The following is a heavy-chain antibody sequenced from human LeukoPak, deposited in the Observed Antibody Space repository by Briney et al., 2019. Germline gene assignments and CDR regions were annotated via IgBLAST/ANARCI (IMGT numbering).Heavy chain of an antibody. D-gene: IGHD1-26*01. V-gene: IGHV1-2*02. J-gene: IGHJ4*02. Sequence: ASVTVSFKASGYTFTGYYMHWVRQAPGQGLEWMGWINPNSGGTNYSQKFQGRVTMTRDTSTSTAYMELSRLTSDDTAVYYCARDQALGLGATLGAIDYWGLGTLVTVSS. CDR3: ARDQALGLGATLGAIDY. CDR1: GYTFTGYY. CDR2: INPNSGGT.